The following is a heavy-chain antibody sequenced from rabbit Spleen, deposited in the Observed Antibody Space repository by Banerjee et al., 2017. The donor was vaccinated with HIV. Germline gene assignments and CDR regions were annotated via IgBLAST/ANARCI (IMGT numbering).Heavy chain of an antibody. CDR2: INIATGKS. V-gene: IGHV1S40*01. D-gene: IGHD1-1*01. J-gene: IGHJ4*01. Sequence: QSLEESGGDLVKPEGSLTLTCKASGFDFSSDAMCWVRQAPGKGPEWIACINIATGKSVYASWAKGRFIMFRTSSTTVTLQMTSLTAADTATYFCARDLVTVIGWNFGWWGQGTLVTVS. CDR3: ARDLVTVIGWNFGW. CDR1: GFDFSSDA.